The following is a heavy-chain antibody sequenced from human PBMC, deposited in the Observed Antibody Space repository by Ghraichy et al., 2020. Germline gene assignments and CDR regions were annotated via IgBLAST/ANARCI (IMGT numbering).Heavy chain of an antibody. CDR1: GFTFSSYA. V-gene: IGHV3-23*01. CDR2: ISGSGGST. Sequence: GGSLRLSCAASGFTFSSYAMSWVRQAPGKGLEWVSAISGSGGSTYYADSVKGRFTISRDNSKNTLYLQMNSLRAEDTAVYYCAKEATYYDFWSGYSSHTAHFDYWGQGTLVTVSS. J-gene: IGHJ4*02. D-gene: IGHD3-3*01. CDR3: AKEATYYDFWSGYSSHTAHFDY.